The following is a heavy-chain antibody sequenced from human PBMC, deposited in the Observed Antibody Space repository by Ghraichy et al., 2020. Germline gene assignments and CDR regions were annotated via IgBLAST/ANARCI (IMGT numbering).Heavy chain of an antibody. CDR2: INPRGGST. CDR3: ARAYYYDSSGYYFDS. J-gene: IGHJ4*02. Sequence: ASVKVSCKASGYTFTSYYMHWVRQAPGQGLEWMGIINPRGGSTSYAQKFQGRVTMTRDTSTSTVYMELSSLRSEDTAVYYCARAYYYDSSGYYFDSWGQGALVTVSS. D-gene: IGHD3-22*01. V-gene: IGHV1-46*01. CDR1: GYTFTSYY.